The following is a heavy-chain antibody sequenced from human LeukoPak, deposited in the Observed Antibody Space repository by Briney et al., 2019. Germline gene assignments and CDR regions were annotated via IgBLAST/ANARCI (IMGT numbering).Heavy chain of an antibody. D-gene: IGHD3-10*01. CDR2: IWYDGSNK. CDR3: ARDTGYGSGSPDY. Sequence: GGSLRLSCAASGFTFSSYGMHWVRQAPGKGRAWVAVIWYDGSNKYYADSVKGRFTISRDNSKNTLYLQMNSLRAEDTAVYYCARDTGYGSGSPDYWGQGTLVTVSS. J-gene: IGHJ4*02. CDR1: GFTFSSYG. V-gene: IGHV3-33*01.